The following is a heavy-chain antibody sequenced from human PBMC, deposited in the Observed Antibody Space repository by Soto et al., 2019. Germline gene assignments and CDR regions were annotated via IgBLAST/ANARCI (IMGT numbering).Heavy chain of an antibody. CDR2: ISWNSGSI. CDR1: GFTFDDYA. CDR3: AKGRIGYCSSTSCYDPWFDP. D-gene: IGHD2-2*01. Sequence: PGGSLRLSCAASGFTFDDYAMHWVRQAPGKGLEWVSGISWNSGSIGYADSVKGRFTISRDNAKNSLYLQMNSLRAEDTALYYCAKGRIGYCSSTSCYDPWFDPWGQGTLVTVSS. V-gene: IGHV3-9*01. J-gene: IGHJ5*02.